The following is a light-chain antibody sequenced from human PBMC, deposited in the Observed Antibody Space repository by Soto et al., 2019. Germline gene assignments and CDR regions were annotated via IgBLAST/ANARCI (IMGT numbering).Light chain of an antibody. CDR1: QSISNW. CDR3: QQYNSYSTST. J-gene: IGKJ1*01. CDR2: KAS. V-gene: IGKV1-5*03. Sequence: DIQMTQSPSTLSASVGDRVTITCRARQSISNWLAWYQQKPGKAPKLLIYKASTLESGVPSRFSSSGSGTEFTLAISSLQPDDFATYYCQQYNSYSTSTFGQGTKVEIK.